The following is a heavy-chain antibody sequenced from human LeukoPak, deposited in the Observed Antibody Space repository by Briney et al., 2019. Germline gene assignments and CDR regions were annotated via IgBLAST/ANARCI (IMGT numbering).Heavy chain of an antibody. CDR1: GFTFSTYS. CDR3: ARGNPSDY. J-gene: IGHJ4*02. CDR2: IDSRSRAI. Sequence: GGSLRLSCAASGFTFSTYSLSWVRQAPGKGLKWISYIDSRSRAIYYADSVKGRITISRDNAKNTLYLDMNSLKDEDTAVYYCARGNPSDYWGQGTLVTVSS. V-gene: IGHV3-48*02.